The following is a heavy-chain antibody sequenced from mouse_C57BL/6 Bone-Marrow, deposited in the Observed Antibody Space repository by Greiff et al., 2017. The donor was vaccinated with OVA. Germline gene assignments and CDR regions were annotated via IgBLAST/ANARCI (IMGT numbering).Heavy chain of an antibody. D-gene: IGHD2-12*01. Sequence: QVQLQQPGAELVRPGTSVKLSCKASGYTFTSYWMHWVKQRPGQGLEWIGVIDPSDSYTNYNQKFKGQATLTVDTSSSTAYMQLSSLTSEDSAVYYCAKLYLTYWGQGTLVTVSA. J-gene: IGHJ3*01. V-gene: IGHV1-59*01. CDR1: GYTFTSYW. CDR2: IDPSDSYT. CDR3: AKLYLTY.